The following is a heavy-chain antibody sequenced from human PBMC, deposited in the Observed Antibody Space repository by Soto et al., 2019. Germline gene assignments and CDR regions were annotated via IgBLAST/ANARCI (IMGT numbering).Heavy chain of an antibody. CDR3: ARDSSGYLSFDY. CDR1: GGSISSGDYY. J-gene: IGHJ4*02. D-gene: IGHD5-12*01. CDR2: IYYSGST. V-gene: IGHV4-30-4*01. Sequence: GPGPFLSSETLSLTCTVSGGSISSGDYYWSWIRQPPGKGLEWIGYIYYSGSTYYNPSLKSRVTISVDTSKNQFSLKLSSVTAADTAVYYCARDSSGYLSFDYWGQGTLVTVSS.